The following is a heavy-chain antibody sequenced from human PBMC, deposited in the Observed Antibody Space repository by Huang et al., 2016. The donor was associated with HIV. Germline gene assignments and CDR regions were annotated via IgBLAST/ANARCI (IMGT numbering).Heavy chain of an antibody. D-gene: IGHD5-12*01. CDR3: ARDLWLRDLYYYYYMDV. CDR1: RFTLSNYA. J-gene: IGHJ6*03. Sequence: QVQLVESGGGVVQPGRSLRLSCAASRFTLSNYAMHWVRQGPGKGLEWVAVISYDGSNKYYADSVKGRFTISRDNSKNTLYLQMNSLRAEDTAVYYCARDLWLRDLYYYYYMDVWGKGTTVTVSS. V-gene: IGHV3-30-3*01. CDR2: ISYDGSNK.